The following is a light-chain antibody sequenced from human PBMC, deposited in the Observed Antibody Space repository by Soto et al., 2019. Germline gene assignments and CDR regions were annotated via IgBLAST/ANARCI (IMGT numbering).Light chain of an antibody. CDR2: GAS. V-gene: IGKV1-12*01. CDR1: QGISNW. J-gene: IGKJ5*01. CDR3: QQANSVPPIT. Sequence: DIQMTQSPSSVSASVGDRVTITSRASQGISNWLAWYQQKPGKAPKLLIYGASSLQGGVPSRFSGSGSGTDFTLTISSLQPEDFAIYYCQQANSVPPITFGQGTRLEIK.